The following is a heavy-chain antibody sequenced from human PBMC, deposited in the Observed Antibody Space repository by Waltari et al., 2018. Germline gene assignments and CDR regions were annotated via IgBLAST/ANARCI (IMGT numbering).Heavy chain of an antibody. CDR1: GFSFTSYG. Sequence: QVQLVESGGGVVQPGTSLRLSCAASGFSFTSYGMHWVRQAPGKGLEWVAVIWYDGSKQYYADSVEGRFTISRDISKSTLYLQMNSLGPQDTAVYYCARQGYSGNSLTYDYWGQGTQVTVSS. J-gene: IGHJ4*02. D-gene: IGHD6-13*01. V-gene: IGHV3-33*01. CDR2: IWYDGSKQ. CDR3: ARQGYSGNSLTYDY.